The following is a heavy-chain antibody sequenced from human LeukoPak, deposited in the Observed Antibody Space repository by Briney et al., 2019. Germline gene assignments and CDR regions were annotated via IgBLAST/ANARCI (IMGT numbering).Heavy chain of an antibody. CDR1: GFTFSNYA. Sequence: LSGGSLRLSCAASGFTFSNYAMHWVRQAPGKGLEWVAVISYDGSDKYYADSVKGLFTISGDNSKNTLYLQMNSLRPEDTAVYYCARDWGRRYSSGWYGDFDYWGQGTLVTVSS. CDR2: ISYDGSDK. D-gene: IGHD6-19*01. V-gene: IGHV3-30-3*01. J-gene: IGHJ4*02. CDR3: ARDWGRRYSSGWYGDFDY.